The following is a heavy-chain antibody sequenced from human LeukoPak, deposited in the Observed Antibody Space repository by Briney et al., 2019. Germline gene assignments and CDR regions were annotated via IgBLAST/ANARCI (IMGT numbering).Heavy chain of an antibody. Sequence: SETLSLTCAVYGGSFSGYYWSWIRQPPGKGLEWIGEINHSGSTNYNPSLKSRVTISVDTSKNQFSLKLSSVTAADTAVYYCARGTNTYYYYMDVWGKGTTVAISS. CDR3: ARGTNTYYYYMDV. CDR2: INHSGST. V-gene: IGHV4-34*01. J-gene: IGHJ6*03. CDR1: GGSFSGYY.